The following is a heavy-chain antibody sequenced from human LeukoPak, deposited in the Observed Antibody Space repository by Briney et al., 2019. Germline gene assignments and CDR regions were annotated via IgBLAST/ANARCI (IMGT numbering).Heavy chain of an antibody. Sequence: GGSLRLSCAASGFTFSSYAMSWVRQAPGKGLEWVSAISGSGGSTYYADSVKGRFTISRDNAKNSLYLQMNSLRAEDTAVYYCAREGVSYGDYETGYYYYYMDVWGKGTTVTVSS. D-gene: IGHD4-17*01. V-gene: IGHV3-23*01. CDR2: ISGSGGST. CDR1: GFTFSSYA. CDR3: AREGVSYGDYETGYYYYYMDV. J-gene: IGHJ6*03.